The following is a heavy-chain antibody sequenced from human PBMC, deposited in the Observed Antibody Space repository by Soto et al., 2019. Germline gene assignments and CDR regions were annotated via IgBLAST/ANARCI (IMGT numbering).Heavy chain of an antibody. CDR1: GFTFSSHW. J-gene: IGHJ4*02. Sequence: EVQLVESGGDLVQPGGSLRLSCAASGFTFSSHWMSWVRQAPGKGLEWVANIKGDGSEKYYVDSVKGRFTISRDNAKNSLYLQMNSLRVGDTALYYCAKDVRWGQGTLVTVSS. CDR2: IKGDGSEK. V-gene: IGHV3-7*05. CDR3: AKDVR.